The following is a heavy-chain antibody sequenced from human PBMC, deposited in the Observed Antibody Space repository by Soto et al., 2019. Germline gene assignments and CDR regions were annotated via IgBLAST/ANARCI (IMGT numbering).Heavy chain of an antibody. CDR3: ARGPAVAGYYYYGMDV. D-gene: IGHD6-19*01. CDR2: IIPIFGTA. J-gene: IGHJ6*02. CDR1: GGTFSSYA. V-gene: IGHV1-69*13. Sequence: ASVKVSCKASGGTFSSYAISWVRQAPGQGLEWMGGIIPIFGTANYAQKFQGRVTITADESTSTAYMELSSLRSEDTAVYYCARGPAVAGYYYYGMDVWGQGPTVTVSS.